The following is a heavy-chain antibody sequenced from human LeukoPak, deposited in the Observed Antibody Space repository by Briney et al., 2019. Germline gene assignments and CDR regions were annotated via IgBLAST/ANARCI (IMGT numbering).Heavy chain of an antibody. CDR2: INKDGSEK. CDR3: ARDRWYYGSGSYSVY. V-gene: IGHV3-7*03. CDR1: GFTFSSYW. Sequence: GGSLRLSCAASGFTFSSYWMSWVRQAPGKGLEWVANINKDGSEKYYVDSVKGRFTISRDNAKNSLYLQMNSLRAEDTAVYYCARDRWYYGSGSYSVYWGQGTLVTVSS. D-gene: IGHD3-10*01. J-gene: IGHJ4*02.